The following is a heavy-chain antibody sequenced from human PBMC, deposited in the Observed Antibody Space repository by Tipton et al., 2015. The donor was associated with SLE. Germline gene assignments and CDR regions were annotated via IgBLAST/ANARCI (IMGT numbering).Heavy chain of an antibody. CDR2: IYNNGST. J-gene: IGHJ6*02. CDR3: AKEQGGGDYYYYYGMDV. CDR1: GFTFSTYA. V-gene: IGHV3-23*03. Sequence: SLRLSCAASGFTFSTYAMTWVRQAPGKGLEWVSNIYNNGSTYYAVSVKGRFTISRDNSKDTLYLQMNSLRAEDTAVYYCAKEQGGGDYYYYYGMDVWGQGTTVTVSS. D-gene: IGHD4-17*01.